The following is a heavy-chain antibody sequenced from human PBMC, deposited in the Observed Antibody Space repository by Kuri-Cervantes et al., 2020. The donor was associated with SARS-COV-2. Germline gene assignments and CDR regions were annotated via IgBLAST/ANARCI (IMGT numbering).Heavy chain of an antibody. Sequence: GSLRLSCTVSGGSISSYYWSWIRQPPGKGLEWIGYIYYSGSTNYNPSLKSRVTISVDTSKNQFSLKLSSVTAADTAVYYCARIPDYDFWSGYYTPYYFDYWGQGTLVTVSS. V-gene: IGHV4-59*01. J-gene: IGHJ4*02. CDR1: GGSISSYY. CDR3: ARIPDYDFWSGYYTPYYFDY. D-gene: IGHD3-3*01. CDR2: IYYSGST.